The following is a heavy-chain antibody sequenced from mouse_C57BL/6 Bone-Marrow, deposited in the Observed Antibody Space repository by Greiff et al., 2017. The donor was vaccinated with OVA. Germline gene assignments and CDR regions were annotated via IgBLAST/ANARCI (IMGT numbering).Heavy chain of an antibody. V-gene: IGHV1-42*01. CDR2: INPSTGGT. CDR1: GYSFTGYY. Sequence: VQLQQSGPELVKPGASVTISCKASGYSFTGYYMNWVKQSPEKSLEWIGEINPSTGGTTYNQKFKAKATLTVDKSSSTAYMQLKSLTSEDSAVYYCARPDAMDYWGQGTSVTVSS. CDR3: ARPDAMDY. J-gene: IGHJ4*01.